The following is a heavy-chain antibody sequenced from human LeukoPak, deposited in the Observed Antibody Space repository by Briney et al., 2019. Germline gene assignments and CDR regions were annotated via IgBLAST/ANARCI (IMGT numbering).Heavy chain of an antibody. D-gene: IGHD6-13*01. CDR1: GFTFSSYS. CDR3: ARVGVAAAAN. V-gene: IGHV3-21*01. J-gene: IGHJ4*02. CDR2: ISSSSSYI. Sequence: TGGSLRLSCAASGFTFSSYSMNWVRQAPGKGLEWVSSISSSSSYIYYADSVKGRFTISRDNAKNSLYLQMNSLRAEDTAVYYCARVGVAAAANWGQGTLVTVSS.